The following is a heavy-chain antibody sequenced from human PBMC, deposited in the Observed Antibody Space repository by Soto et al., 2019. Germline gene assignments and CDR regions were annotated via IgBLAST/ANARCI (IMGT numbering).Heavy chain of an antibody. CDR3: ARLLYGSGSWFAP. CDR2: IYDSGTA. V-gene: IGHV4-59*08. CDR1: GGSISSYY. J-gene: IGHJ5*02. D-gene: IGHD3-10*01. Sequence: SETLSLTCTVSGGSISSYYWSWIRQPPGKGLEWIGHIYDSGTANYNPSLKSRVTISVDTSKNQFSLKLSSVTAADTAVYYCARLLYGSGSWFAPWGQGTLVTVSS.